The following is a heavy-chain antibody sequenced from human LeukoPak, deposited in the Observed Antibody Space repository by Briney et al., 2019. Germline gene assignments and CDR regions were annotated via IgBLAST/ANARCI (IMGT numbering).Heavy chain of an antibody. CDR2: ISYDGSNK. CDR3: ARDWGYIVVVPAAILDY. Sequence: PGGSLRLSCAASGFTFSSYTMNWVRQAPGKGLEWVAVISYDGSNKYYADSVKGRFTISRDNSKNTLYLQMNSLRAEDTAVYYCARDWGYIVVVPAAILDYWGQGTLVTVSS. D-gene: IGHD2-2*02. V-gene: IGHV3-30-3*01. CDR1: GFTFSSYT. J-gene: IGHJ4*02.